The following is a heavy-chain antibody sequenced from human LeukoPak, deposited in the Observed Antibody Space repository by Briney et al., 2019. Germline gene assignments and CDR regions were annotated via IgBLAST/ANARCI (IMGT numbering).Heavy chain of an antibody. V-gene: IGHV3-30*18. CDR1: GFTFSSYG. CDR2: ISYDGSNK. Sequence: GGSLRLSCAASGFTFSSYGMHWVRQAPGKGLEWVAVISYDGSNKYYADSVKGRFTISRDNSKNTLYLQMNSLRAEDTAVYYCAKDGGYWGQGTLVTVSS. CDR3: AKDGGY. J-gene: IGHJ4*02. D-gene: IGHD3-3*01.